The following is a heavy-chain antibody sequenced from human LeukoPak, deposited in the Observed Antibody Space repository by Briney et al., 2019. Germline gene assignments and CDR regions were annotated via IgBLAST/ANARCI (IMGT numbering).Heavy chain of an antibody. V-gene: IGHV3-23*01. CDR3: APDFWSGYFFGAFDI. CDR1: GFTFSSYA. CDR2: ISGSGGST. J-gene: IGHJ3*02. D-gene: IGHD3-3*01. Sequence: GGSLRLSRAASGFTFSSYAMSWVRQAPGKGLEWVSAISGSGGSTYYADSVKGRFTISRDNSKNTLYLQMNSLRAEDTAVYYCAPDFWSGYFFGAFDIWGQGTMVTVSS.